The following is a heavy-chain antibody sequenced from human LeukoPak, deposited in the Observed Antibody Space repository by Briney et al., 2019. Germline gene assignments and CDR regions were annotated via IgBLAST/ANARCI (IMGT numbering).Heavy chain of an antibody. Sequence: ASVKVSCKASGYTFTGYYMHWVRQAPGQGLEWMGWINPNSGGTNYAQKFQGRVTMTRDTSISTAYMELSRLRSDDTAVYYCARAPTQRITIFGAGAFDIWGQGTMVTVSS. CDR1: GYTFTGYY. CDR3: ARAPTQRITIFGAGAFDI. J-gene: IGHJ3*02. CDR2: INPNSGGT. D-gene: IGHD3-3*01. V-gene: IGHV1-2*02.